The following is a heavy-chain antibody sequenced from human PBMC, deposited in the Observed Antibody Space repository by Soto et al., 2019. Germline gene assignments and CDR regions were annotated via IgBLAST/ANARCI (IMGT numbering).Heavy chain of an antibody. Sequence: QVQLVQSGAEVKKPGASLKVSCKASGYNFISYGISWVRQAPGQGLEWMGWISTYNGNTNFAQNLQDRVTLTTDTSTSTAYMELRSLTYADPAVYYCARDQNRFYGMDVWGQGTTVTVSS. CDR1: GYNFISYG. CDR3: ARDQNRFYGMDV. J-gene: IGHJ6*02. V-gene: IGHV1-18*01. CDR2: ISTYNGNT.